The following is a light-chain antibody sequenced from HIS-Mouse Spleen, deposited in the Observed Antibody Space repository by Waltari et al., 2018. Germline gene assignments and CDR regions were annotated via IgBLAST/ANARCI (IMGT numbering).Light chain of an antibody. CDR1: ALPKQY. CDR3: QSADSSGTYV. V-gene: IGLV3-25*03. J-gene: IGLJ1*01. CDR2: KDS. Sequence: SYELTQPPSVSVSPGQPARITCSGAALPKQYAYWYQQTPGQAPVLVIYKDSERPSGIPERFSGSSSGTTVTLTISGVQAEDEADYYCQSADSSGTYVFGTGTKVTVL.